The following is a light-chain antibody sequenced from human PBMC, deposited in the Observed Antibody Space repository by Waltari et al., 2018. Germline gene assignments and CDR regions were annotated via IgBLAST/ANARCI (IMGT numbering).Light chain of an antibody. V-gene: IGKV3-20*01. Sequence: EVVLTHSPGTLSLSPGDRATLSCRASQSVSSTYVAWYQQKPGQAPRLLISGASSRATGIPDRFSGSGSGTDFTLTISRLEPEDFAVYYCHHYDTAPYTFGQGTKLEIK. CDR2: GAS. CDR1: QSVSSTY. CDR3: HHYDTAPYT. J-gene: IGKJ2*01.